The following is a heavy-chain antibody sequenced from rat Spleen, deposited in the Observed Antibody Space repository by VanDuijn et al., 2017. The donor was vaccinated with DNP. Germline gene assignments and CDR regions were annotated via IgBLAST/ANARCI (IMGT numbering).Heavy chain of an antibody. Sequence: EVQLVESGGGLVQPGRSLKLSCAASGFTFSNYGMAWVRQAPTKGLEWVASISTVGSNVYYRDYMKGRFTISRDNAKNTQYLQMDSLRSEDTATYYCATQDGSYWGKGVMVTVSS. CDR3: ATQDGSY. V-gene: IGHV5S13*01. D-gene: IGHD1-12*02. CDR2: ISTVGSNV. CDR1: GFTFSNYG. J-gene: IGHJ2*01.